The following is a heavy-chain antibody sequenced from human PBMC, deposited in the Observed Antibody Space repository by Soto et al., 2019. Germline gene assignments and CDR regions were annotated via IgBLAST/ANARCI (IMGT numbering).Heavy chain of an antibody. J-gene: IGHJ4*02. CDR3: TIVRVADSALDH. V-gene: IGHV3-30*02. CDR2: MSYDGSDT. CDR1: GFLFSNNG. D-gene: IGHD3-10*02. Sequence: GVSLRLSCVVSGFLFSNNGMHWVRQTPGKGLEWVAFMSYDGSDTFYADSVKGRFTISRDNSKNTLFLHMSNLRAEDTAMYYCTIVRVADSALDHWGQGTLVTVSS.